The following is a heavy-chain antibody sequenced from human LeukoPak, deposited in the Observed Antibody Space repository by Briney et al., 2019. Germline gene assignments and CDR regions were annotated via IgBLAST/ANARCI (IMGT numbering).Heavy chain of an antibody. V-gene: IGHV4-61*02. D-gene: IGHD1-26*01. CDR3: AKSGGYGLIDY. CDR2: IYTSGST. Sequence: SETLSLTCTVSGGSISSGSYYWSWIRQPAGKGLEWIGRIYTSGSTNYNASLQSRVTISIDTSKNQFSLRLNSVTAADTAMYYCAKSGGYGLIDYWGQGTRVTVSS. CDR1: GGSISSGSYY. J-gene: IGHJ4*02.